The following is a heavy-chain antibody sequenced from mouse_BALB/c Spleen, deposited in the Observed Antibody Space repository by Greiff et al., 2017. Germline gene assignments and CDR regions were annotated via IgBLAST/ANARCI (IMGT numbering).Heavy chain of an antibody. D-gene: IGHD1-1*02. CDR3: AKGDAMDY. J-gene: IGHJ2*01. Sequence: VQLVESGAELAKPGASVKMSCKASGYTFTSYWMHWVKQRPGQGLEWIGYINPSTGYTEYNQKFKDKATLTADKSSSTAYMHLTSLTSEDSAVYYCAKGDAMDYWGQGTTLTVSS. CDR1: GYTFTSYW. V-gene: IGHV1-7*01. CDR2: INPSTGYT.